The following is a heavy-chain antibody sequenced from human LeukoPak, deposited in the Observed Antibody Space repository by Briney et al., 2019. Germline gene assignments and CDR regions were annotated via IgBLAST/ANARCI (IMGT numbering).Heavy chain of an antibody. CDR1: GYTFTRYD. J-gene: IGHJ6*03. D-gene: IGHD4-17*01. V-gene: IGHV1-8*03. CDR3: ARGGVRTVTTSSGIIDMDV. CDR2: MNPNSGNT. Sequence: ASVKVSCKASGYTFTRYDINWVRQTTGQGLEWMGWMNPNSGNTGYAQKFQGRVTITRNTSISTAYMELSSLRSEDTAVYYFARGGVRTVTTSSGIIDMDVWGKGTTVTVSS.